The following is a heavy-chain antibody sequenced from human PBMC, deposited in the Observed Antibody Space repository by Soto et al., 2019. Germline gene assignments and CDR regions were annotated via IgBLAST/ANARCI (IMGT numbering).Heavy chain of an antibody. CDR2: TIPIFGTA. J-gene: IGHJ5*02. Sequence: QVQLVQSGAEVKKPGSSVKVSCKASGGTFSSYAISWVRQAPGQGLEWMGGTIPIFGTANYAQKFQGRVTITADESTSTAYMELSSLRSEDTAVYYCARGASPLVGETYFNWFDPWGQGTLVTVSS. V-gene: IGHV1-69*01. D-gene: IGHD3-10*01. CDR3: ARGASPLVGETYFNWFDP. CDR1: GGTFSSYA.